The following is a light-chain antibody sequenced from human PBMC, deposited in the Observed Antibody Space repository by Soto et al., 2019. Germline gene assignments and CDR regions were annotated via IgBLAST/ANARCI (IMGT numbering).Light chain of an antibody. J-gene: IGKJ3*01. CDR2: GAS. Sequence: EVVLTQSPGTLSLSPGERATLSCRASQSVTSNYLAWYQQKPGQAPRLRIYGASSRATGIPDRFSGSGSGTDFTLTISRLEPEDFVVYYCQQYGGVPFTFGPGTNVDMK. CDR3: QQYGGVPFT. CDR1: QSVTSNY. V-gene: IGKV3-20*01.